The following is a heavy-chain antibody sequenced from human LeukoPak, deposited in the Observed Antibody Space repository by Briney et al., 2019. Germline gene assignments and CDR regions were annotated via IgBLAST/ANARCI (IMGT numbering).Heavy chain of an antibody. CDR1: GFGFSSYH. J-gene: IGHJ4*02. Sequence: GGSLRLSCVASGFGFSSYHMSWVRQAPGKGLGCVAHIFPDGHQESCDASVRGRFTVSRDNAKNSVFLQMNSLRVEDTAIYYCARWRWQQSEFDLWGQGALVTVSS. V-gene: IGHV3-7*01. CDR3: ARWRWQQSEFDL. D-gene: IGHD5-24*01. CDR2: IFPDGHQE.